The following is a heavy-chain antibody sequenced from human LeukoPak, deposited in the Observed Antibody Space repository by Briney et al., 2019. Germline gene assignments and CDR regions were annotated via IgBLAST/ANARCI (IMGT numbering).Heavy chain of an antibody. V-gene: IGHV4-59*08. CDR3: ARGDCSSTSCYYYYYGMDV. CDR2: VYYSGST. J-gene: IGHJ6*02. D-gene: IGHD2-2*01. Sequence: SETLSLTCTVSGGSISSYYWSWIRQPPGQGLEWIGYVYYSGSTNYNPSLKSRVTISVDTSKNQFSLKLSSVTAADTAVYYCARGDCSSTSCYYYYYGMDVWGQGTTVTVSS. CDR1: GGSISSYY.